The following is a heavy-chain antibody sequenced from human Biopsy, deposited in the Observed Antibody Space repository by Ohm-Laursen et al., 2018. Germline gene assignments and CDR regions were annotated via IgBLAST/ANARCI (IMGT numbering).Heavy chain of an antibody. CDR2: ISPSGGGT. J-gene: IGHJ6*02. CDR1: EFSFIRYD. CDR3: AIFEGYSDDNLDYEHYGMDV. V-gene: IGHV1-46*01. Sequence: ASVKVSCKESEFSFIRYDMHWVRQAPGRGLEWMGIISPSGGGTMDTQKFQDRLTMTRDTSTSTVHMELKSLKSEDTAVYYCAIFEGYSDDNLDYEHYGMDVWGQGTTVTVSS. D-gene: IGHD1-26*01.